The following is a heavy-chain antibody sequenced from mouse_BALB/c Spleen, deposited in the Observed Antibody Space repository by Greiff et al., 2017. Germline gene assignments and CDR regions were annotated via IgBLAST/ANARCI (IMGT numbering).Heavy chain of an antibody. CDR1: GFNIKDTY. CDR3: AREGLYGSPFDC. CDR2: IDPANGNT. D-gene: IGHD1-1*02. J-gene: IGHJ2*01. Sequence: EVQLQQSGAELVKPGASVKLSCTASGFNIKDTYMHWVKQRPEQGLEWIGRIDPANGNTKYDPKFQGKATITADTSSNTAYLQLSSLTSEDTAVYYCAREGLYGSPFDCWGQGTTLTVSS. V-gene: IGHV14-3*02.